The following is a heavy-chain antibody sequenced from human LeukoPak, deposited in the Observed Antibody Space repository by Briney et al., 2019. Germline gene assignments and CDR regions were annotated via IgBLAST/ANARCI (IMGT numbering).Heavy chain of an antibody. D-gene: IGHD3-16*02. CDR2: ISVSGDNT. Sequence: GSLRLSCAASGLTFRNYAMSWVRQAPGKGLEWVSGISVSGDNTKYADSVKGRFTISRDNSKNTLFLQMNSLRAEDTAVYYCVYYAYVWGSYPGDSWGQGTLVTVSS. CDR3: VYYAYVWGSYPGDS. V-gene: IGHV3-23*01. J-gene: IGHJ4*02. CDR1: GLTFRNYA.